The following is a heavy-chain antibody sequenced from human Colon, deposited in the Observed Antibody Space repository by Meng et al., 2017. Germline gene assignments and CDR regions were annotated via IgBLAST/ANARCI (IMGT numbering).Heavy chain of an antibody. CDR1: GFTVSSNY. V-gene: IGHV3-66*02. CDR3: ARELMLTFDP. D-gene: IGHD3-16*01. J-gene: IGHJ5*02. CDR2: IYSGGST. Sequence: EGQLLGSGGGLVQPGGSLRLSCAASGFTVSSNYMSWVRQAPGKGLEWVSVIYSGGSTYYADSVKGRFTISRDNSKNTLYLQMNSLRAEDTAVYYCARELMLTFDPWGQGTLVTVSS.